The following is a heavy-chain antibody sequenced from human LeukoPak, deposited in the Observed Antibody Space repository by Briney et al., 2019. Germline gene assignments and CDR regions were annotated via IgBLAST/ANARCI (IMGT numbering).Heavy chain of an antibody. CDR2: INPNSGGT. CDR3: ARIGDSSGWEPFDY. D-gene: IGHD6-19*01. Sequence: ASVKVSCKASGYTFTGYYMHWVRQAPGQGLEWMGWINPNSGGTNYAQKFQGRVTMTRDTSISTAYMELSRLRSDDTAVYYCARIGDSSGWEPFDYWGQGTLVTVSP. CDR1: GYTFTGYY. J-gene: IGHJ4*02. V-gene: IGHV1-2*02.